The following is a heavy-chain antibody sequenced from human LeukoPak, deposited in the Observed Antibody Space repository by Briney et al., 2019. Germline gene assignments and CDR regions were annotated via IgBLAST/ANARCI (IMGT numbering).Heavy chain of an antibody. J-gene: IGHJ4*02. Sequence: AGGSLRLSCAASGFTFSSYWMHWVRQAPGKGLVWVSRINSDGSSTSYADSVKGRFTISRDNSKNTLYLQMNSLRAEDTAVYYCAKDHGGNRGDGYNNWGQGTLVTVSS. CDR3: AKDHGGNRGDGYNN. V-gene: IGHV3-74*01. CDR2: INSDGSST. CDR1: GFTFSSYW. D-gene: IGHD5-24*01.